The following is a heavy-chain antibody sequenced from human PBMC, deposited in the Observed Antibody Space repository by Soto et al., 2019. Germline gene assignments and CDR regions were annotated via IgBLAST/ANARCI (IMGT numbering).Heavy chain of an antibody. V-gene: IGHV3-23*01. Sequence: PGGSLRLSRAASRFTFSSHAMNWVRQAPGKGLEWVSVISDSGGSTYYADSVKGRFTISRDNSKNTLYLQMNSLRAEDTDIYYCVKEASGWKSRGSFDLWGRETMDTVSS. CDR2: ISDSGGST. CDR3: VKEASGWKSRGSFDL. J-gene: IGHJ3*01. D-gene: IGHD6-19*01. CDR1: RFTFSSHA.